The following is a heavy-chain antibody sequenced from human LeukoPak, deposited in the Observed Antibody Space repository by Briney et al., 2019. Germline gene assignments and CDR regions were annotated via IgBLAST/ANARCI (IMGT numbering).Heavy chain of an antibody. CDR3: AKPPRITIFGVPTDY. CDR2: IRYDGSNK. Sequence: PGGSLRLSCAASGFIFSSYGMHWVRQAPGKGLEWVAFIRYDGSNKYYADSVKGRFTISRDNSKNTLYLQMNSLRAEDTAVYYCAKPPRITIFGVPTDYWGQGTLVTVSS. J-gene: IGHJ4*02. D-gene: IGHD3-3*01. CDR1: GFIFSSYG. V-gene: IGHV3-30*02.